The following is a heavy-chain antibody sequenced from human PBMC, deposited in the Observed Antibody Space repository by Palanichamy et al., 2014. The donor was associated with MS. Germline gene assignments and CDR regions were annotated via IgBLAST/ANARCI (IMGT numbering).Heavy chain of an antibody. V-gene: IGHV3-23*04. Sequence: EVQLVESGGGLVQPGGSLGLSCAASGFTFSSYAMTWVRQAPGKGLEWVSAISGSGGTTYYADSVKGRFTISRDNSKNTVYLQMNSLRAEDTAVYYCAKALTPIVVVITTAFDIWGQGTMVTVSS. D-gene: IGHD3-22*01. J-gene: IGHJ3*02. CDR1: GFTFSSYA. CDR3: AKALTPIVVVITTAFDI. CDR2: ISGSGGTT.